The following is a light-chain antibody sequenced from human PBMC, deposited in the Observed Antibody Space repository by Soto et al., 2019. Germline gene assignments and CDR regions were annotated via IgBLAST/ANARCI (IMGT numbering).Light chain of an antibody. CDR3: QQVNGDPRT. CDR2: GAS. Sequence: IQLTQSPSSLSASVGDRVTITCRASQGISSYLAWYQQKPGKAPKLLIYGASTLQSGVPSRFSGSGSGTEFTRTISSLQPEDVATDHGQQVNGDPRTGGQGTKVEI. V-gene: IGKV1-9*01. CDR1: QGISSY. J-gene: IGKJ1*01.